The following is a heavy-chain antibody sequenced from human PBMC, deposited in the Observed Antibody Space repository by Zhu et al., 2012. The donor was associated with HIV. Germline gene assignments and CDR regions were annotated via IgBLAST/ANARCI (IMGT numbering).Heavy chain of an antibody. CDR3: ARKWGAAFDH. D-gene: IGHD1-26*01. J-gene: IGHJ5*02. CDR1: GGSFSDSY. V-gene: IGHV4-34*01. CDR2: INHSGGT. Sequence: QVQLQQWGAGPLKPSETLSLTCAVYGGSFSDSYWNWIRQPPGKGLEWIGEINHSGGTKYNPSLKSRVTILVDTSENQFSLKLHSVTAADTAVYFCARKWGAAFDHWGQGSLVTVSS.